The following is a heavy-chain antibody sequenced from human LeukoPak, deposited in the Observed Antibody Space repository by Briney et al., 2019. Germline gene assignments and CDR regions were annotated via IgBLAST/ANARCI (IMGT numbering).Heavy chain of an antibody. CDR1: GFTFSSYA. CDR3: ARAGDTYDILTGYSDY. J-gene: IGHJ4*02. D-gene: IGHD3-9*01. Sequence: GGSLRLSCAASGFTFSSYAMHWVRQAPGKGLEWVVVISYDGSKNYHADSVKGRFTISRDNSKNTLYLQMNSLRAEDTAVYYCARAGDTYDILTGYSDYWGQGILVTVSS. CDR2: ISYDGSKN. V-gene: IGHV3-30*04.